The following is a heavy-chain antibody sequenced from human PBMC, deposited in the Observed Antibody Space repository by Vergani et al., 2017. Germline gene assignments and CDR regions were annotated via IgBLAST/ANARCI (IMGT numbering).Heavy chain of an antibody. CDR2: INHSGST. CDR1: GGSFSGYY. Sequence: QVQLQESGPGLVKPSETLSLTCAVYGGSFSGYYWSWIRQPPGKGLEWIGEINHSGSTNYNPSLKSRVTISVDTSKNQFSLKLSSVTAADTAVYYCARVIAAPFYYYYGMDVWGQGTTVTVSS. J-gene: IGHJ6*02. D-gene: IGHD6-13*01. V-gene: IGHV4-34*01. CDR3: ARVIAAPFYYYYGMDV.